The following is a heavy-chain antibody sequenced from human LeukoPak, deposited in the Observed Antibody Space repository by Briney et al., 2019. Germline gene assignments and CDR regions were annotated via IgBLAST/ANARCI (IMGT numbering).Heavy chain of an antibody. CDR1: GYTFTGYY. CDR2: INPNSGGT. V-gene: IGHV1-2*02. Sequence: GASVKVSCKASGYTFTGYYMHWVRQAPGQGLEWIGWINPNSGGTNYAQKFQGRVTMTRDTSISTAYMELSRLRSDDTAVYYCARGYCSSTSCPRGIQHWGQGTLVTVSS. J-gene: IGHJ1*01. CDR3: ARGYCSSTSCPRGIQH. D-gene: IGHD2-2*01.